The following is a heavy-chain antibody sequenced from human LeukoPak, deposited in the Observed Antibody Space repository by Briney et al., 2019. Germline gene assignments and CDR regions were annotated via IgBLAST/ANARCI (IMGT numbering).Heavy chain of an antibody. D-gene: IGHD2-2*01. V-gene: IGHV3-23*01. CDR2: ISGSGGST. CDR1: AFTSSSYA. Sequence: QPPPCLRLSCAAAAFTSSSYAMSWVRQAPGKGREWVSSISGSGGSTYYADSVKGRLTMSRDNSKNTLYLQKNSLRAEDTDVYYCAKDIVVVPAAIRGPNYYYGMDVWGKGTTVTVSS. J-gene: IGHJ6*04. CDR3: AKDIVVVPAAIRGPNYYYGMDV.